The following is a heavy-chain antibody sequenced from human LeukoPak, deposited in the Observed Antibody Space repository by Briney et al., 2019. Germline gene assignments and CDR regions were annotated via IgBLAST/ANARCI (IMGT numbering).Heavy chain of an antibody. CDR3: ARVLLTTYYYDSSGYYFDY. CDR2: INPNSGGT. V-gene: IGHV1-2*02. D-gene: IGHD3-22*01. J-gene: IGHJ4*02. CDR1: GYTFTGYY. Sequence: ASVKVSCKASGYTFTGYYMHWVRQAPGQGLEWMGWINPNSGGTNYAQKFQGRVTMTTDTSTSTAYMELRNLRSDDTAVYYCARVLLTTYYYDSSGYYFDYWGQGTLVTVSS.